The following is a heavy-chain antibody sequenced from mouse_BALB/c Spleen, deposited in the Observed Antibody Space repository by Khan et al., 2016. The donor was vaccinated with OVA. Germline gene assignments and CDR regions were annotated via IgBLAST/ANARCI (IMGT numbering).Heavy chain of an antibody. V-gene: IGHV1-4*01. J-gene: IGHJ4*01. CDR3: ARRTTGYAMDY. Sequence: QVQLQQSGAELARPGASVKMPCKASGYTFTSNTMHWVKQRPGQGLEWIGYINPRSSYTNYNQKFKDEATLTADKSSSTAYMQLSSLTFEDSAVYYCARRTTGYAMDYWGQGTSVTVSS. D-gene: IGHD2-14*01. CDR2: INPRSSYT. CDR1: GYTFTSNT.